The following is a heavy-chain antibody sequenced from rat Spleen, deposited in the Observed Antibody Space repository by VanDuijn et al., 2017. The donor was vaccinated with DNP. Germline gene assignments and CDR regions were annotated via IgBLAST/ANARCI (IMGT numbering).Heavy chain of an antibody. CDR3: ASPNWAPFAY. CDR1: GFTFSDYY. CDR2: IIHDGSSS. V-gene: IGHV5-7*01. D-gene: IGHD5-1*01. J-gene: IGHJ3*01. Sequence: EVQLVESGGGLVQPGGSLKLSCAASGFTFSDYYLAWVRQAPTRGLEWVTTIIHDGSSSYYRDSVKGRFTVSRDNAKSTLYLQMDNLRSEDTATYFCASPNWAPFAYWGQGTLVTVSS.